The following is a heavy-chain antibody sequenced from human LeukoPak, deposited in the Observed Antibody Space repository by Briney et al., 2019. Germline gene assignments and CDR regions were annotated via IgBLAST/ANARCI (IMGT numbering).Heavy chain of an antibody. CDR1: GGSISSSSYY. CDR3: ARSSQGYCSGGSCLSFDY. V-gene: IGHV4-39*01. J-gene: IGHJ4*02. CDR2: IYYSGST. Sequence: PSETLSLTCTVSGGSISSSSYYWGWIRQPPGKGLEWIESIYYSGSTYYNPSLKSRVTISVDTSKNQFSLKLSSVTAADTAVYYCARSSQGYCSGGSCLSFDYWGQGTLVTVSS. D-gene: IGHD2-15*01.